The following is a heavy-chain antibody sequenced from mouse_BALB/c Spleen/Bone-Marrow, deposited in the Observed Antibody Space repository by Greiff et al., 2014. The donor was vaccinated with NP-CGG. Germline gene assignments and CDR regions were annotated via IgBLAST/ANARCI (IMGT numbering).Heavy chain of an antibody. CDR3: TRSDGYYVPHWYFDV. V-gene: IGHV1S81*02. CDR2: INPSNGGT. D-gene: IGHD2-3*01. CDR1: GYTFTSYY. J-gene: IGHJ1*01. Sequence: VQLQQPGAELVKPGASVKLSCKASGYTFTSYYMYWVKQRPGQGLEWIGEINPSNGGTNFNEKFKSKATLTVDKSSSTAYMQLSSLTSEDSAVYYCTRSDGYYVPHWYFDVWGAGTTVTVSS.